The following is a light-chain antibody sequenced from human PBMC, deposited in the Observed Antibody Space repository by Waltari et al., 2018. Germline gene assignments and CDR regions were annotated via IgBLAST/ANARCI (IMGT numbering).Light chain of an antibody. V-gene: IGLV3-19*01. J-gene: IGLJ2*01. Sequence: SSDLTQDPAVSVALGQTVRITCQGDSLRRYSASWYQQRPGQAPILVLYGQNDRPSGIPDRFAGSTSGNTASVTITGAQAEDEADYYCHSRDTSSTRFVGGGTRLTV. CDR3: HSRDTSSTRF. CDR2: GQN. CDR1: SLRRYS.